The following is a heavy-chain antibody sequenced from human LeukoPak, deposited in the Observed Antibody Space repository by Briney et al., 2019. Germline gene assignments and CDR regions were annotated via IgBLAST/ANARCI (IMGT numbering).Heavy chain of an antibody. CDR3: AKELHEAGFRELFKYYFDY. D-gene: IGHD3-10*01. CDR1: GFTFDDYA. Sequence: GGSLRLSCAASGFTFDDYAMHWVRQAPGKGLEWVSGISWNSGTIGYADSVKGRFTISRDNAKNSLYLQMNSLRAEDTALYYCAKELHEAGFRELFKYYFDYWGQGTLVTVSS. J-gene: IGHJ4*02. CDR2: ISWNSGTI. V-gene: IGHV3-9*01.